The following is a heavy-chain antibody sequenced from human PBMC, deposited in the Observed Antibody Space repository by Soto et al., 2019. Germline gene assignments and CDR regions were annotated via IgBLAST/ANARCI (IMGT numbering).Heavy chain of an antibody. J-gene: IGHJ4*02. CDR2: ILSKAGNYAT. Sequence: EVQLVESGGGLVQPGGSLKLSCAASGFIFSGSAVHWVRQASGKGLEWVGRILSKAGNYATAYPASMKGRFTISRDDSENTAFLQMNSLKTEDTAVYYCIRGGSPYYYDYWAQGTLVAVSS. CDR3: IRGGSPYYYDY. CDR1: GFIFSGSA. V-gene: IGHV3-73*01.